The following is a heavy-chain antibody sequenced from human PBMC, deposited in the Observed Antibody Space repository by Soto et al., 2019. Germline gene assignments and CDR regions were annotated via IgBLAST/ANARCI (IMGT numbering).Heavy chain of an antibody. J-gene: IGHJ4*02. V-gene: IGHV3-30*18. D-gene: IGHD2-15*01. CDR2: ISYDGSNE. Sequence: QVQLVESGGGVVQPGRSLRLSCAASGLTFSYYGMHWVRQAPGKGLEWVAVISYDGSNEYYADSVKGRFTISRDNSKDKPYMQMNRLRAGDTAVYYWAKEGGILWGPTLDYWGQGTLVSVSS. CDR1: GLTFSYYG. CDR3: AKEGGILWGPTLDY.